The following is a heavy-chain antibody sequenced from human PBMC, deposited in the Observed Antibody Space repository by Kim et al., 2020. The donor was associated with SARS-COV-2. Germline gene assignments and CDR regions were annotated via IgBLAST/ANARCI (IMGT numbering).Heavy chain of an antibody. V-gene: IGHV1-69*13. CDR1: GGTFSSYA. J-gene: IGHJ4*02. Sequence: SVKVSCKSSGGTFSSYAISWVRQAPGQGLEWMGGIIPIFGTANYAQKFQGRVTITADESTSTAYMELSSLRSEDTAVYYCATEGDGHSTVGVPFDYWGQ. CDR3: ATEGDGHSTVGVPFDY. D-gene: IGHD3-10*01. CDR2: IIPIFGTA.